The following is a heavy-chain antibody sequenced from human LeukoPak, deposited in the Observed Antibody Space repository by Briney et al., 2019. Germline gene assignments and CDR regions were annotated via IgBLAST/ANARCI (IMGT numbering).Heavy chain of an antibody. D-gene: IGHD3-16*01. CDR1: GFTFSDYG. CDR3: ARDWGEGFFSMAFDI. CDR2: IWYDGSNK. J-gene: IGHJ3*02. Sequence: PAGGSLRLSCAASGFTFSDYGMHWVRQAPGKGPEWVAVIWYDGSNKYYADSVKGRFTISRDNSKNTLYLQMNRLRAEDTAVYYCARDWGEGFFSMAFDIWGQGTMVTVSS. V-gene: IGHV3-33*01.